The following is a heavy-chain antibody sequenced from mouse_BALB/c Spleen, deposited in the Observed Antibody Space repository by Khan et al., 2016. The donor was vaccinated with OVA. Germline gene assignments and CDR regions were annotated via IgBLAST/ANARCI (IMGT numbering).Heavy chain of an antibody. V-gene: IGHV14-3*02. CDR1: GFNIKDTY. CDR2: IDPPNGNT. CDR3: ARKARK. J-gene: IGHJ2*01. Sequence: VQLQQSGAELAKSGATVKLSCTASGFNIKDTYMHWLKQWPVQGLEWIGSIDPPNGNTKYDPKFQDKATLTADTSSNTAYLQLSSVTSEDTAVYYCARKARKWSQGTTLTVSS.